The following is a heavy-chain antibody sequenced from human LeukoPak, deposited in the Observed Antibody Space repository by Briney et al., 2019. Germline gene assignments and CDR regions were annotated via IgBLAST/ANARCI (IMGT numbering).Heavy chain of an antibody. CDR1: GFTFSSYA. Sequence: GRSLRLSCAASGFTFSSYAMHWVRQAPGKGLEWVAVISYDGSNKYYADSVKGRFTISRDNSKNTLSLQMNSLRVEDTAVYYCAKGGTDFWSGYIDSWGQGTLVTVSS. CDR2: ISYDGSNK. D-gene: IGHD3-3*01. CDR3: AKGGTDFWSGYIDS. V-gene: IGHV3-30-3*01. J-gene: IGHJ4*02.